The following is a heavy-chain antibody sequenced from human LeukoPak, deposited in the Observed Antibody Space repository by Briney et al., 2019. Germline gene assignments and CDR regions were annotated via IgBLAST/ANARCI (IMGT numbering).Heavy chain of an antibody. CDR1: GGTFSSYA. J-gene: IGHJ4*02. CDR2: IIPIFGTA. D-gene: IGHD5-12*01. Sequence: SVKVSCKASGGTFSSYAISWVRQAPGQGLEWMGGIIPIFGTANYAQKFQGRVTITADESTSTAYMELSSLRSEDTAVYYCARESPYIYSGYARPFDSWGQGTLVTVSS. CDR3: ARESPYIYSGYARPFDS. V-gene: IGHV1-69*13.